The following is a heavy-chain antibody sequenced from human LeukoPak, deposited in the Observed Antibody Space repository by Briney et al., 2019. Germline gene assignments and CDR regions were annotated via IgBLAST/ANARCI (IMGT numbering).Heavy chain of an antibody. J-gene: IGHJ4*02. V-gene: IGHV3-30*03. CDR2: ILFDGSNK. Sequence: GGSLRLSCAASGFTFSSSWMKWIRQAPGKGLEWVAVILFDGSNKYYTDSVKGRFTISRDNSKNTLYLEMNSLKPEDTAVYYCARDRISGGGWSPGVDFWGQGTLVVVSS. CDR3: ARDRISGGGWSPGVDF. D-gene: IGHD6-19*01. CDR1: GFTFSSSW.